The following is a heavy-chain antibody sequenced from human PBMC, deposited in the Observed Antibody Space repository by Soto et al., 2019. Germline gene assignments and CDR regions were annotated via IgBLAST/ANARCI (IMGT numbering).Heavy chain of an antibody. Sequence: SETLSLTCTVSGGSISGYYWSWIRQPPGKGLEWIGYMYNTGSTVYNPSFKSRDTISVDTSKNQITLNINSVTAADTAVYYCARDLWGYCGTDCYPLDVWGQGTTVT. CDR1: GGSISGYY. V-gene: IGHV4-59*01. CDR2: MYNTGST. D-gene: IGHD2-21*02. J-gene: IGHJ6*02. CDR3: ARDLWGYCGTDCYPLDV.